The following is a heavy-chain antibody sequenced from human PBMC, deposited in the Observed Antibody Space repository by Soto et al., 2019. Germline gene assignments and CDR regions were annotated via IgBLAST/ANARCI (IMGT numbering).Heavy chain of an antibody. CDR2: MNPNSGNT. V-gene: IGHV1-8*01. D-gene: IGHD3-3*01. CDR3: AATYYYFWSGPTTTNHYYYYYMDV. Sequence: AASVKVSCKASGYTFTSYDINWVRQATGQGLEWMGWMNPNSGNTGYAQKFQGRVTMTRNTSISTAYMELSSLRSEDTAVYYCAATYYYFWSGPTTTNHYYYYYMDVWGKGTTVTVSS. CDR1: GYTFTSYD. J-gene: IGHJ6*03.